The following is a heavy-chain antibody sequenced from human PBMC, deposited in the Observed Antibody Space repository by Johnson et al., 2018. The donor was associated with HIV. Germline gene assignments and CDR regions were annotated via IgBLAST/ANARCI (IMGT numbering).Heavy chain of an antibody. V-gene: IGHV3-30*02. CDR1: GFTFSDHY. CDR2: IQFDGSHK. J-gene: IGHJ3*02. Sequence: QVQLVESGGGLVKPGGSLRLSCVGSGFTFSDHYMSWVRQAPGKGLEWVTFIQFDGSHKYSADFVKGRFTISRDNSKNTLYLQMRSLRLEDTALNYCAKDSSSRMGFPGFDIWGPGTMVTVSS. CDR3: AKDSSSRMGFPGFDI. D-gene: IGHD2-2*01.